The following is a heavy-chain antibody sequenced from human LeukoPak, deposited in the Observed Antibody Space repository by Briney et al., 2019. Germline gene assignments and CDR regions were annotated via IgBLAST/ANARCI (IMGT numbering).Heavy chain of an antibody. CDR3: ARGGSYYYPYYMDV. Sequence: EASVKVSCKASGYSFTNFGISWVRQATGQGLEWVGWVSGYNGKTNYAQKVQGSVTMTTDTSTTTAYMELRSLRSDDTAVYYCARGGSYYYPYYMDVWGKGTTVTVSS. J-gene: IGHJ6*03. V-gene: IGHV1-18*01. D-gene: IGHD3-16*01. CDR1: GYSFTNFG. CDR2: VSGYNGKT.